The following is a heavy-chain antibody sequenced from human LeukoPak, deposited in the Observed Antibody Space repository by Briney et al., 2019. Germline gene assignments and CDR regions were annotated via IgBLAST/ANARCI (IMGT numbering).Heavy chain of an antibody. D-gene: IGHD6-13*01. CDR3: ARGRGYSSLYYYGMDV. J-gene: IGHJ6*02. Sequence: ASETLSLTCTVSGGSVSSGSYYWSWIRQPPGKGLEWIGYIYYSGSTNYNPSLKSRVTISVDTSKNQFSLKLSSVTAADTAVYYCARGRGYSSLYYYGMDVWGQGTTVTVSS. CDR2: IYYSGST. CDR1: GGSVSSGSYY. V-gene: IGHV4-61*01.